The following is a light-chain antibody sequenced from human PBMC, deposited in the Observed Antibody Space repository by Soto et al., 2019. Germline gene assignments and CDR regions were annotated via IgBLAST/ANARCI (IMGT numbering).Light chain of an antibody. Sequence: EIVMTQSPATLSVSPGDRATLSCRASHSVSSNLAWYQQKPGQAPRLLIYGAATRATGIPARFSGSGSGTEVTLTISSRQSEDFGVYYCHQYNNWPPKTFGQGTKVDIK. CDR1: HSVSSN. CDR3: HQYNNWPPKT. CDR2: GAA. V-gene: IGKV3-15*01. J-gene: IGKJ1*01.